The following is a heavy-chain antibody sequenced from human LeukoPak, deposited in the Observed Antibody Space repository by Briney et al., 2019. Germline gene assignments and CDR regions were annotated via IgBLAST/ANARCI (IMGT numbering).Heavy chain of an antibody. CDR1: GGSISSGSFY. J-gene: IGHJ4*02. Sequence: SETLSLTCTVSGGSISSGSFYWSWIRQPAGKALEWIGRIYSSGSTNYNPSLKSRVTISVHTSKNQFSLKLISVTAADTAVYYCASYYYDTPLGWGQGTLVTVSS. CDR2: IYSSGST. D-gene: IGHD3-22*01. V-gene: IGHV4-61*02. CDR3: ASYYYDTPLG.